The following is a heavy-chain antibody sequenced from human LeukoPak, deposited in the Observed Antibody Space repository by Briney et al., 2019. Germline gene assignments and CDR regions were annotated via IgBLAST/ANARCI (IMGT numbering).Heavy chain of an antibody. CDR3: AKHVGYCSSASCYFDY. CDR1: GFTFTSFA. Sequence: PGGSLRLSCAASGFTFTSFAMSWVRQTPGKGLEWVSAIGGGDGSTYYAESVKGRFTISRDNSKNTLFLQMNSLRAEDTAVYYCAKHVGYCSSASCYFDYWGQGTLVTVAS. CDR2: IGGGDGST. D-gene: IGHD2-2*01. V-gene: IGHV3-23*01. J-gene: IGHJ4*02.